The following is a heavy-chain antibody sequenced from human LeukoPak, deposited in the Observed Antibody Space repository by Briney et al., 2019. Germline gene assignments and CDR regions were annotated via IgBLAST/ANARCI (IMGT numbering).Heavy chain of an antibody. CDR3: ARALRRRFLESP. V-gene: IGHV1-2*02. Sequence: ASVEVSCKASGYTFTGYYMHWVRQAPGQGLEWMGWINPNSGGTNYAQKFQGRVTMTRDTSISTAYMELSRLRSDDTAVHYCARALRRRFLESPWGQGTLVTVSS. J-gene: IGHJ5*02. D-gene: IGHD3-3*01. CDR2: INPNSGGT. CDR1: GYTFTGYY.